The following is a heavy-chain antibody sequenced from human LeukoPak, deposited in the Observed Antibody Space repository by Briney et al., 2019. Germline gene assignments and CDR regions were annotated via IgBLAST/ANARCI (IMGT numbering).Heavy chain of an antibody. J-gene: IGHJ6*03. CDR1: GVSISRYF. V-gene: IGHV4-59*08. D-gene: IGHD2-2*01. CDR3: ARGDCSSTICYSPMDV. Sequence: SETLSLTCTVSGVSISRYFWSWIRQPPGKGLEWIGSIYRTGSINYNPSLKSRVTISLDTSKNQFSLKVNSVTAADTAVYYCARGDCSSTICYSPMDVWGKGTTVTVSS. CDR2: IYRTGSI.